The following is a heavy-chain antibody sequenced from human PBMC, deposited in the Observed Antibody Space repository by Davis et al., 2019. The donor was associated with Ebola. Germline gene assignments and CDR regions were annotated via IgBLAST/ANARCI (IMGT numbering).Heavy chain of an antibody. V-gene: IGHV4-30-4*08. CDR3: ARTKSQLVSLDY. D-gene: IGHD1-1*01. CDR1: GGSISSGDYY. J-gene: IGHJ4*02. Sequence: PSETLSLTCTVSGGSISSGDYYWSWIRQPPGKGLEWIGYIYYSGSTYYNPSLKSRVTISVDTSKNQFSLKLSSVTAADTAVYYCARTKSQLVSLDYWGQGTLVTVSS. CDR2: IYYSGST.